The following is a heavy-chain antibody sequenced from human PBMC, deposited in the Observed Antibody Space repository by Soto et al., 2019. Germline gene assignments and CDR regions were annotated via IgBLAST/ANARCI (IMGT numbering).Heavy chain of an antibody. CDR3: ARESHDIWTGPPWVWYFDL. J-gene: IGHJ2*01. Sequence: VQLQQWGAGPVRPLENLSLTCGESCGSFSGYYWAWIRQSPGKGLEWIGEINDSGSINYNPSLKSRDSISVDTSKNHYSLNLRSVTAADTAVYYCARESHDIWTGPPWVWYFDLWGRGTLVTVSS. V-gene: IGHV4-34*01. D-gene: IGHD3-9*01. CDR2: INDSGSI. CDR1: CGSFSGYY.